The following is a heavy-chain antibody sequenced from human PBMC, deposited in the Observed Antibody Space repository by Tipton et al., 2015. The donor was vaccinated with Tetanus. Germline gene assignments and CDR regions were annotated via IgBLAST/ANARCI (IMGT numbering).Heavy chain of an antibody. D-gene: IGHD3-16*01. CDR3: STSGPGVSGGDY. CDR2: IYYSGST. V-gene: IGHV4-31*02. J-gene: IGHJ4*02. Sequence: LRLSCTVSGGSISSGGYYWSWIRQHPGKGLEWIGDIYYSGSTYYNPSLKSRVTISVDTSKNQFSLKLSSVTAADTAVYYCSTSGPGVSGGDYWGQGTLVTVSS. CDR1: GGSISSGGYY.